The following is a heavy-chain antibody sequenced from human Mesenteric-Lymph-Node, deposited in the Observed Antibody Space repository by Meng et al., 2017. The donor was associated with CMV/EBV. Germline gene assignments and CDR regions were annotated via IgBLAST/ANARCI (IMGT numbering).Heavy chain of an antibody. V-gene: IGHV1-69*04. CDR2: IIPILGIA. CDR3: ARDKGGSSSPLPYYYYGMDV. Sequence: SYQISWVLQAPGQGLEWMGRIIPILGIANYAQKFQGRVTITADKSTSTAYMELSSLRSEDTAVYYCARDKGGSSSPLPYYYYGMDVWGQGTTVTVSS. D-gene: IGHD6-6*01. CDR1: SYQ. J-gene: IGHJ6*02.